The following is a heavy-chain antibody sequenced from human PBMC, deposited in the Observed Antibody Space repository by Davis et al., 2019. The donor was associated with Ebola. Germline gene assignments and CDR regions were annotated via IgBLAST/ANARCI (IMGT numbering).Heavy chain of an antibody. CDR2: ISSSGSTI. CDR3: ARVDLGIVVVTATLYYGMDV. J-gene: IGHJ6*02. Sequence: GESLKISCAASGFTFSSYEMNWVRQAPGKGLEWVSYISSSGSTIYYADSVKGRFTISRDNAKNSLYLQMNSLRAEDTAVYYCARVDLGIVVVTATLYYGMDVWGQGTTVTVSS. V-gene: IGHV3-48*03. D-gene: IGHD2-21*02. CDR1: GFTFSSYE.